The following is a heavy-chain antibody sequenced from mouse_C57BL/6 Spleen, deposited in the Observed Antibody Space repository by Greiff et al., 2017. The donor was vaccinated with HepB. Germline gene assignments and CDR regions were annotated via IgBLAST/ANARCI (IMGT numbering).Heavy chain of an antibody. CDR1: GYSFTDYN. D-gene: IGHD2-5*01. Sequence: LVESGPELVKPGASVKISCKASGYSFTDYNMNWVKQSNGKSLEWIGVINPNYGTTSYNQKFKGKATLTVDQSSSTAYMQLNSLTSEDSAVYYCARSGYSNYALFAYWGQGTLVTVSA. J-gene: IGHJ3*01. V-gene: IGHV1-39*01. CDR2: INPNYGTT. CDR3: ARSGYSNYALFAY.